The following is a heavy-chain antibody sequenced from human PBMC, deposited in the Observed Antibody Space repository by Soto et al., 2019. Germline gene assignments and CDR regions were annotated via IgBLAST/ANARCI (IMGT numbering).Heavy chain of an antibody. Sequence: EVQVLESGGGLVQPGGSLRLSCAASGFTFSSYAMSWVRQAPGRGLEWVSCITGSGGGTYYADSVKGRFTISRDNSKDTLFLQMNSLRAEDTAVYYCAKAGRLVINLFDPWGQGTLVTVSS. CDR1: GFTFSSYA. V-gene: IGHV3-23*01. D-gene: IGHD2-21*01. J-gene: IGHJ5*02. CDR3: AKAGRLVINLFDP. CDR2: ITGSGGGT.